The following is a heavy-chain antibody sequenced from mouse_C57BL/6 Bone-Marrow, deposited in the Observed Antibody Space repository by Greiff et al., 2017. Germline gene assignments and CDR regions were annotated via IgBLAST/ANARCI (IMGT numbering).Heavy chain of an antibody. V-gene: IGHV1-18*01. CDR1: GYTFTDYN. J-gene: IGHJ4*01. Sequence: EVQLQESGPELVKPGASVKIPCKASGYTFTDYNMDWVKQSHGKSLEWIGDINPNNGGTIYNQKFKGKATLTVDKSSSTAYMELRSLTSEDTAVYYCARSGIYYDPSYAMDYWGQGTSVTVSS. D-gene: IGHD2-4*01. CDR2: INPNNGGT. CDR3: ARSGIYYDPSYAMDY.